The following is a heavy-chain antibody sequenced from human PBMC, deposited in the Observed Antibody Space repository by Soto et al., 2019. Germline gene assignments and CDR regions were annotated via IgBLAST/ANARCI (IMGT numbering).Heavy chain of an antibody. Sequence: PSETLSLTCTVSGGSIIPYYWTWIRQPPGKGLEWIGYIYYTGSTKYNPPLKSRVTISVDTSKGQFSLTLSSVTAADTAVYYCARDYQYCFGGRCYSDFYGMDVWGQGTTVTASS. V-gene: IGHV4-59*01. CDR2: IYYTGST. CDR3: ARDYQYCFGGRCYSDFYGMDV. J-gene: IGHJ6*02. D-gene: IGHD2-15*01. CDR1: GGSIIPYY.